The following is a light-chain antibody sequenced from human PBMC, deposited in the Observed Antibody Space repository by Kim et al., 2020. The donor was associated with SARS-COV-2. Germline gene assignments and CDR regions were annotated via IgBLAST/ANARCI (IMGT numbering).Light chain of an antibody. V-gene: IGKV1-39*01. Sequence: DIQMTQSPSSLSASVGDRVTITCRASQIIRNYLHWYQQKPGKVPKLLIYAASSVQSGVPSRFSGSGSGTDFTLTISSLQPEDFATYYCQHSYSTWTFGQGTKVDIK. CDR1: QIIRNY. CDR3: QHSYSTWT. J-gene: IGKJ1*01. CDR2: AAS.